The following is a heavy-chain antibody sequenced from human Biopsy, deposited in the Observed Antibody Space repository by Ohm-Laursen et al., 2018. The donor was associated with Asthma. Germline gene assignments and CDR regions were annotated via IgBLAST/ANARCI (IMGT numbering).Heavy chain of an antibody. V-gene: IGHV3-30*18. D-gene: IGHD3-10*01. CDR3: AKDRVRINSAYYFDY. CDR2: ISFDGSNK. J-gene: IGHJ4*02. Sequence: SLRLSCAASGFTFSNYGMHWVRQAPGKGLDWVAVISFDGSNKNYTDSVKGRFTISRDNSRNTLHLQMNSLRAEDTAVYFCAKDRVRINSAYYFDYWGQGTQVTVSS. CDR1: GFTFSNYG.